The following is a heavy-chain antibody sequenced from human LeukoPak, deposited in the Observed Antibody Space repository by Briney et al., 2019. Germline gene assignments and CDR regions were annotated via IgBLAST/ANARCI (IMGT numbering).Heavy chain of an antibody. CDR3: ARDLDYYGSGSFFNI. CDR2: INPNSGGT. D-gene: IGHD3-10*01. Sequence: ASVKVSCKASGYTFTAYSMHWVRQAPGQGLEWMGWINPNSGGTNYAQKFQGRVTMTRDTSITTAYMELSRLRSDNTAVYYCARDLDYYGSGSFFNIWGQGTMVTVSS. J-gene: IGHJ3*02. CDR1: GYTFTAYS. V-gene: IGHV1-2*02.